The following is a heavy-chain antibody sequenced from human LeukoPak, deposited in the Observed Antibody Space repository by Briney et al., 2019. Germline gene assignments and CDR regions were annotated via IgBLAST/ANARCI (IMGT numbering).Heavy chain of an antibody. Sequence: PGGSLRLSYSPYGFTFSSYSMNWVRQAPGKGLEWVSSISSSSSYIYYADSVKGRFTISRDNAKNSLYLQMNSLRAEDTAVYYCARDRGSYGYWIDYWGQGTLVTVS. CDR1: GFTFSSYS. V-gene: IGHV3-21*01. J-gene: IGHJ4*02. CDR3: ARDRGSYGYWIDY. CDR2: ISSSSSYI. D-gene: IGHD5-18*01.